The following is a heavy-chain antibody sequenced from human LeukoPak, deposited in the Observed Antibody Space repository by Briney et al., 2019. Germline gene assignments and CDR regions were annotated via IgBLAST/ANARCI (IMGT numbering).Heavy chain of an antibody. V-gene: IGHV3-21*01. CDR3: ARGESGYSYGIN. J-gene: IGHJ4*02. D-gene: IGHD5-18*01. CDR1: GFTFSSYS. CDR2: ISSSSYI. Sequence: GGSLRLSCAASGFTFSSYSMNWVRQAPGKGLEWVSSISSSSYIYYADSVKGRFTISRDNAKNSLYLQMNSPRAEDTAVYYCARGESGYSYGINWGQGTLVTVSS.